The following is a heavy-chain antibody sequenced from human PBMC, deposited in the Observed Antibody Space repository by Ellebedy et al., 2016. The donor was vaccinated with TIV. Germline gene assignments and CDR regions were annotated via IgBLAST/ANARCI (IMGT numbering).Heavy chain of an antibody. D-gene: IGHD6-19*01. CDR1: GFTFGNYH. CDR2: ISYDGRNR. V-gene: IGHV3-30*03. CDR3: ARDPREWLVRGYFDC. J-gene: IGHJ4*02. Sequence: GESLKISCTASGFTFGNYHIHWVRQAPGKGLEWVAFISYDGRNRYYGDSVKGRFTISRDNSKDTLYLQMNSLRAEDTAVYYCARDPREWLVRGYFDCWGQGTLVTVSS.